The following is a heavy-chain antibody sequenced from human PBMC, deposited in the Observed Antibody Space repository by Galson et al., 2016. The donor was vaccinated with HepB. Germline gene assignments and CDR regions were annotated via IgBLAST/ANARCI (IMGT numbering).Heavy chain of an antibody. CDR2: ITNIGGNT. J-gene: IGHJ4*02. CDR3: AKVDCGGDCKRFDY. D-gene: IGHD2-21*02. CDR1: GFTFGNYV. Sequence: SLRLSCAASGFTFGNYVMSWVRQAPGKGLEWVSSITNIGGNTYNADSVKGRFTISRDNSKNTLYLQMSSLRAEDTALYYCAKVDCGGDCKRFDYWGQGTLVTVSS. V-gene: IGHV3-23*01.